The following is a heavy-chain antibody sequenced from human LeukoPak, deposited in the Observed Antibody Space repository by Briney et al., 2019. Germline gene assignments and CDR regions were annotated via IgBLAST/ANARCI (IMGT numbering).Heavy chain of an antibody. CDR3: ARGEMASNRSHDY. D-gene: IGHD5-24*01. CDR2: IWYDGSNK. Sequence: GRSLRLSCAASGFTFSSYGMHWVRQAPGKGLEWVAVIWYDGSNKYYADSVKGRFTISRDNSKNTLYLQMNSLRAEDTAVYYCARGEMASNRSHDYWGQGTLVTVST. J-gene: IGHJ4*02. V-gene: IGHV3-33*01. CDR1: GFTFSSYG.